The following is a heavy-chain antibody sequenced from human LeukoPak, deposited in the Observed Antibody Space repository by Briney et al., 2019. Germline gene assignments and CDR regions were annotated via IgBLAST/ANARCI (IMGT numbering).Heavy chain of an antibody. CDR3: ARLDIVVVVAVSLDAFDI. CDR2: IYYSGST. Sequence: SETLSLTCTVSGGSVSSSSYYWGWIRQPPGKGLEWIGSIYYSGSTYYNPSLKSRVTISVDTPKNQFSLKLSSVTAADTAVYYCARLDIVVVVAVSLDAFDIWGQGTMVTVSS. D-gene: IGHD2-15*01. V-gene: IGHV4-39*01. CDR1: GGSVSSSSYY. J-gene: IGHJ3*02.